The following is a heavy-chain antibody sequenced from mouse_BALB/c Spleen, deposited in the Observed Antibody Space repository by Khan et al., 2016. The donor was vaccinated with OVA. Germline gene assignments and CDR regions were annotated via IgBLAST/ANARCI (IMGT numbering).Heavy chain of an antibody. CDR1: GFTFSNYA. CDR2: ISSGDST. Sequence: EVELVESGGGLVKPGGSLKLSCAASGFTFSNYAMSWVRQSPEKRLEWVASISSGDSTYYPDSVKGRFTISRDNARNILYLQMSSLRSEDTAMYYCARDYWFAYWGQGTRVTVSA. V-gene: IGHV5-6-5*01. CDR3: ARDYWFAY. J-gene: IGHJ3*01.